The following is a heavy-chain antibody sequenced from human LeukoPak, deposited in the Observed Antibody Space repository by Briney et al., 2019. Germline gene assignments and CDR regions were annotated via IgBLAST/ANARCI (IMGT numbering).Heavy chain of an antibody. CDR3: ARTPSWIQLWFIFDY. CDR2: ISYDGSNK. CDR1: GFTFDDYA. D-gene: IGHD5-18*01. V-gene: IGHV3-30-3*01. Sequence: GGSLRLSCAASGFTFDDYAMHWVRQAPGRGLEWVAVISYDGSNKYYADSVKGRFTISRDNSKNTLYLQMNSLRAEDTAVYYCARTPSWIQLWFIFDYWGQGTLVTVSS. J-gene: IGHJ4*02.